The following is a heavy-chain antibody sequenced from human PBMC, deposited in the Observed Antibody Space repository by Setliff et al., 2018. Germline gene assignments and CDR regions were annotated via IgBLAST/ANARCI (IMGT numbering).Heavy chain of an antibody. CDR1: GFRFSDLY. V-gene: IGHV3-11*04. D-gene: IGHD2-15*01. CDR3: ARFACNGGSCYLSASDH. J-gene: IGHJ4*02. CDR2: ISGDGNTV. Sequence: GGSLRLSCAASGFRFSDLYMRWVRQFPGKGLEWLSKISGDGNTVYYADSVRGRFTISRDNANNSLYLQMNSLRAEETAMYYCARFACNGGSCYLSASDHWGQGALVTVSS.